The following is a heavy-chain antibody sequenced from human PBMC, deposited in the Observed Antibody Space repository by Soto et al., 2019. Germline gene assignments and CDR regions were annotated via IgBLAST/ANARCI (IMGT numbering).Heavy chain of an antibody. J-gene: IGHJ5*02. D-gene: IGHD3-3*02. V-gene: IGHV3-15*01. Sequence: PGGSLRLSCATSAIPLRYAWMNWVRQAPGRGLEWIARIKSKSDGDTTDHTASVRGRFTISRDDSENTLYLQMNSLNIEDTGMYYCTTGCILPWGPGTLVTVSS. CDR1: AIPLRYAW. CDR3: TTGCILP. CDR2: IKSKSDGDTT.